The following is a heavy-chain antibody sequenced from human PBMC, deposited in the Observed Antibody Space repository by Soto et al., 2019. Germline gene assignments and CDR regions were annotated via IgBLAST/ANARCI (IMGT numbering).Heavy chain of an antibody. CDR1: GYTFTSYD. D-gene: IGHD3-3*01. CDR2: MNPNSGNT. Sequence: ASVKVSCKASGYTFTSYDINWVRQATGQGLEWMGWMNPNSGNTGYAQKFQGRVTMTRNTSISTAYMELSSLRSEDTAVYYCARSFGVVSYYYYYMDVWGKGTTVTVSS. J-gene: IGHJ6*03. V-gene: IGHV1-8*01. CDR3: ARSFGVVSYYYYYMDV.